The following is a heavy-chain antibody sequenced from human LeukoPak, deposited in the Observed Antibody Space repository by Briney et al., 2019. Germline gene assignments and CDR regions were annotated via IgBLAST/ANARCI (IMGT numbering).Heavy chain of an antibody. CDR1: GFSFSSHW. Sequence: GGSLRLSCAGSGFSFSSHWMSWVRQAPGKGLEWVANTNDDGSEKDYVDSVKGRFTISRDNAKKSLFLQMNSLRADDTAVYFCLREEGAWGQGTLVTVSS. D-gene: IGHD3-16*01. J-gene: IGHJ5*02. CDR2: TNDDGSEK. CDR3: LREEGA. V-gene: IGHV3-7*01.